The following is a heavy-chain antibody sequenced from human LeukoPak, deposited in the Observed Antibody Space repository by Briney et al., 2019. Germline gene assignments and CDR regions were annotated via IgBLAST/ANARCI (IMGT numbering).Heavy chain of an antibody. CDR1: GFIFTSYT. D-gene: IGHD3-10*01. V-gene: IGHV3-21*06. J-gene: IGHJ6*04. CDR3: ARGGSGSFHV. Sequence: GGSLRLSCAASGFIFTSYTMNWVRQAPGKGLEWVSSISSQGSYIYYEDSLKGRFTVSRDNAQNLLYLQMDSLTAQDTAVYYFARGGSGSFHVWGKGTTVIVSS. CDR2: ISSQGSYI.